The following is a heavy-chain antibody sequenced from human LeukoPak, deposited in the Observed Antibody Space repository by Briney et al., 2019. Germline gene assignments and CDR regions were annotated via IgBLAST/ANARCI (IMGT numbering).Heavy chain of an antibody. CDR1: GGTFSSYA. D-gene: IGHD2-15*01. CDR3: ARVTPYGMDV. Sequence: SVKVSCKASGGTFSSYAISWVRQTPGQGLEWMGGIIPIFGTANYAQKFQGRVTITADKSTSTAYMELSSLRSEDTAVYYCARVTPYGMDVWGKGTTVTVSS. V-gene: IGHV1-69*06. CDR2: IIPIFGTA. J-gene: IGHJ6*04.